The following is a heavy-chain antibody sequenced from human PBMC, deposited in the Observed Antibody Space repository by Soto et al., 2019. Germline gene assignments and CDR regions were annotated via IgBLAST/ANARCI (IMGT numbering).Heavy chain of an antibody. CDR2: MNPNSGNT. V-gene: IGHV1-8*01. D-gene: IGHD2-21*02. J-gene: IGHJ4*02. Sequence: ASVKVSCKASGYTFTSHDINWVRQATGQGLEWMGWMNPNSGNTEYAQKFQGRVTMTRNISISTAYMELSSLRSEDTAVYYCARGRPGLSVLFDYWGQGALVTVSS. CDR3: ARGRPGLSVLFDY. CDR1: GYTFTSHD.